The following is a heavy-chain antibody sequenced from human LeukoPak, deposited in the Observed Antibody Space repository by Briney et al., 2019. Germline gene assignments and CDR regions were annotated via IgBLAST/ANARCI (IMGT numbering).Heavy chain of an antibody. CDR1: GYTFTGYY. Sequence: ASVKVSCKASGYTFTGYYMHWVRQAPGQGLEWMGWINPNSGGTNYAQKFQGRVTMTRDTSISTAYMELSRLRSDDTAVYYCARATNWGFHDSCWGQGTLVTVSS. CDR3: ARATNWGFHDSC. CDR2: INPNSGGT. D-gene: IGHD7-27*01. J-gene: IGHJ4*02. V-gene: IGHV1-2*02.